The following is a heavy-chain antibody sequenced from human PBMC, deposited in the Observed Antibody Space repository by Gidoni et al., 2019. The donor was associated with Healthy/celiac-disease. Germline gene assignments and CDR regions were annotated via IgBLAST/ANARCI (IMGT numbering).Heavy chain of an antibody. V-gene: IGHV3-23*01. D-gene: IGHD4-17*01. Sequence: EVQLLESGGGLVQPGGSLRLSCAASGFTFSSYAMSWVRQAPGKGLGWVSAISGSGGSTYYADSVKGRFTISRDNSKNTLYLQMNSLRAEDTAVYYCAKDLVPVTTFWYFDLWGRGTLVTVSS. CDR2: ISGSGGST. CDR1: GFTFSSYA. J-gene: IGHJ2*01. CDR3: AKDLVPVTTFWYFDL.